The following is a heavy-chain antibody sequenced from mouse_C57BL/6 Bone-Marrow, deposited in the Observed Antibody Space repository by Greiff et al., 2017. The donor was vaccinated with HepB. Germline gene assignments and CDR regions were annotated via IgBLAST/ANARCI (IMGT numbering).Heavy chain of an antibody. Sequence: QFHVKQSGAELVRPGTSVKVSCKASGYAFTNYLIEWVKQRPGQGLEWIGVINPGSGGTNYNEKFKGKATLTADKSSSTAYMQLSSLTSEDSAVYFCARRGQSGYYAMDYWGQGTSVTVSS. J-gene: IGHJ4*01. CDR3: ARRGQSGYYAMDY. CDR2: INPGSGGT. V-gene: IGHV1-54*01. CDR1: GYAFTNYL.